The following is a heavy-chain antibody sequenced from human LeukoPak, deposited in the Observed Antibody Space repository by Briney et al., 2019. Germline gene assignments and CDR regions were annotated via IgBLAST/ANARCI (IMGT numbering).Heavy chain of an antibody. J-gene: IGHJ5*02. V-gene: IGHV4-39*01. CDR1: GGSISSSSYY. Sequence: KPSETLSLTCTVSGGSISSSSYYWGWIRQPPGKWLEWNGSIYYSGSTYYNPSLKSRVTISVDTSKNQFSLKLSSVTAADTAVYYCARHAKRRWAAAGLGFDPWGQGTLVTVSS. CDR3: ARHAKRRWAAAGLGFDP. CDR2: IYYSGST. D-gene: IGHD6-13*01.